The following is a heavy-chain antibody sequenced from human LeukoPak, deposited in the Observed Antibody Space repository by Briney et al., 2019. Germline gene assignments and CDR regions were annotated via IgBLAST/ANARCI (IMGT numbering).Heavy chain of an antibody. V-gene: IGHV4-59*12. CDR2: IYYSGST. J-gene: IGHJ4*02. Sequence: PSETLSLTCTVSGGSISSYYWSWIRQPPGKGLEWIGYIYYSGSTNYNPSLKSRVTISVDTSKNQFSLKLSSVTAADTAVYYCARDVLDCSSTSCYMFVDYWGQGTLVTVSS. D-gene: IGHD2-2*02. CDR3: ARDVLDCSSTSCYMFVDY. CDR1: GGSISSYY.